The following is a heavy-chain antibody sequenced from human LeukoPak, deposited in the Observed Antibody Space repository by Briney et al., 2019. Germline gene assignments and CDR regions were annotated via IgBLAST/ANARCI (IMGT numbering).Heavy chain of an antibody. J-gene: IGHJ4*02. V-gene: IGHV4-39*02. CDR1: GGSISSSSYY. CDR2: IYYSGST. CDR3: AREVRGSYYLFDY. D-gene: IGHD1-26*01. Sequence: SETLSLTCTVSGGSISSSSYYWGWIRQPPGKGLEWIGSIYYSGSTYYNPSLKSRVTISVDTSKNQFSLKLSSVTAADTAVYYCAREVRGSYYLFDYWGQRTQVTVSS.